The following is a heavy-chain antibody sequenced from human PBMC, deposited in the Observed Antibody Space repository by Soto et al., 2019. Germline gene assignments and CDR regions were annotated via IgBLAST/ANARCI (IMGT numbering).Heavy chain of an antibody. J-gene: IGHJ3*02. CDR1: GYTFTGHY. CDR2: INPKSGGT. Sequence: QVPLVQSGAEVKKPGASVKVSCKASGYTFTGHYMHWVRQAPGQGLEWMGWINPKSGGTKYAQKFQGWVTMTRDTSISTAYMELRRLRSDDTALYYCARTVVVGATYSDAFDIWGQGTMVTVSS. D-gene: IGHD1-26*01. CDR3: ARTVVVGATYSDAFDI. V-gene: IGHV1-2*04.